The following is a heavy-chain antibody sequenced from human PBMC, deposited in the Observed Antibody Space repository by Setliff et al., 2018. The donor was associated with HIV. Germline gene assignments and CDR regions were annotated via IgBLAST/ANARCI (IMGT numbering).Heavy chain of an antibody. D-gene: IGHD3-22*01. J-gene: IGHJ5*02. V-gene: IGHV4-34*01. Sequence: KPSETLSLTCVAYGGSLGSYYWNWIRQTPGKGLEWIGEIHPTGHINYNPSLKSRLTISVDTPKNQFSLKLNSVTAADTAVYYCASRVYYYDESRTLREEGFVPWGQGTLVTVSS. CDR2: IHPTGHI. CDR3: ASRVYYYDESRTLREEGFVP. CDR1: GGSLGSYY.